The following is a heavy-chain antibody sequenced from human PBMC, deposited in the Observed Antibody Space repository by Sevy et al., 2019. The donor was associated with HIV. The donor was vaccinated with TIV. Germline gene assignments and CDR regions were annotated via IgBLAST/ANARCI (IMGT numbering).Heavy chain of an antibody. D-gene: IGHD2-2*01. CDR3: ARVSGAVPVADY. CDR1: GYSISSGYY. J-gene: IGHJ4*02. Sequence: SETLSLNCAVSGYSISSGYYWGWIRQPPGKGLKWIGRINDVGSTYYNPSLKNRVTISVDTSKNRFSLKLNSVTAADTAVYYCARVSGAVPVADYWGQGTLVTVSS. CDR2: INDVGST. V-gene: IGHV4-38-2*01.